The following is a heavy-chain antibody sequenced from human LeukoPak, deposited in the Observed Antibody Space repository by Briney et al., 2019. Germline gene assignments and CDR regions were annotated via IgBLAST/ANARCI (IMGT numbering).Heavy chain of an antibody. Sequence: SDTLSLTCAVSGYSISSSNWWGWIRQPPGRGLEWVGHIYYSGSVYYNPSFKSRVTMSEDTSKNQFSLKLSSVTDVDTAVYYCATISVGAFDIWGQGTMVTVSS. V-gene: IGHV4-28*05. CDR3: ATISVGAFDI. D-gene: IGHD5/OR15-5a*01. J-gene: IGHJ3*02. CDR1: GYSISSSNW. CDR2: IYYSGSV.